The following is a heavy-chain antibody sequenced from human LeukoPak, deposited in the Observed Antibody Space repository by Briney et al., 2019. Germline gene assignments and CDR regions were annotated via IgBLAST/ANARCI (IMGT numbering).Heavy chain of an antibody. CDR2: ISGSGGST. J-gene: IGHJ3*02. V-gene: IGHV3-23*01. D-gene: IGHD6-19*01. Sequence: GGSLRLFCAASGFTFTSHAMSWVRQAPGKGLEWVSGISGSGGSTHYTDSVKGRFTISRDNSKNTLNLQMNSLRAEDTAVYYCAKHSSGWYNEAFDKWGQGTMVTVSS. CDR3: AKHSSGWYNEAFDK. CDR1: GFTFTSHA.